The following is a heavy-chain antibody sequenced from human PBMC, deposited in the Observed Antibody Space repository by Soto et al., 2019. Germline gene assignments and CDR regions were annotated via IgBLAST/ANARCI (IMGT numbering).Heavy chain of an antibody. CDR1: GFTFSSYA. CDR3: AKDTYSSSWYTAADY. J-gene: IGHJ4*02. Sequence: GGSLRLSCAASGFTFSSYAMSWVRQAPGKGLEWVSAISGSGGSTYYADSVKGRFTISRDNSKNTLYLQMNSLRAEDTAVYYCAKDTYSSSWYTAADYWGQGTLVTVSS. V-gene: IGHV3-23*01. CDR2: ISGSGGST. D-gene: IGHD6-13*01.